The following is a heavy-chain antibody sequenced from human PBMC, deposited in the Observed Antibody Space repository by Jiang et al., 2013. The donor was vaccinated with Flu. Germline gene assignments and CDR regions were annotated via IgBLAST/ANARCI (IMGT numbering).Heavy chain of an antibody. CDR1: GGSISSGGYY. V-gene: IGHV4-31*03. Sequence: KPSQTLSLTCTVSGGSISSGGYYWSWIRQHPGKGLEWIGYIYYSGSTYYNPSLKSRVTISVDTSKNQFSLKLSSVTAADTAVYYCARDRGRRYCSGGSCYSGWFDPWGQGTLVTVSS. J-gene: IGHJ5*02. CDR2: IYYSGST. D-gene: IGHD2-15*01. CDR3: ARDRGRRYCSGGSCYSGWFDP.